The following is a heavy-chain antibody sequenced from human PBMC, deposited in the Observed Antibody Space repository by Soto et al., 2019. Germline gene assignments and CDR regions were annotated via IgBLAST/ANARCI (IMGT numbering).Heavy chain of an antibody. CDR3: ARDIVATIRSDGMDV. D-gene: IGHD5-12*01. J-gene: IGHJ6*02. V-gene: IGHV3-30-3*01. Sequence: GSMGPSCAESGFSFSSYAMHGVRQAPGKGLEWVAVISYDGSNKYYADSAKGRFTISRDNSKNTLYLQINSLRAEDTAVYYCARDIVATIRSDGMDVWGQGTTVTVSS. CDR1: GFSFSSYA. CDR2: ISYDGSNK.